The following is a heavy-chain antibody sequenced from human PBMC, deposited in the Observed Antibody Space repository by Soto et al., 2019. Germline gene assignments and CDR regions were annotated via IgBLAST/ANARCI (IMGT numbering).Heavy chain of an antibody. J-gene: IGHJ6*02. Sequence: QVQLVQSGAEVKKPGASVKVSCKASGYTFTSYAMHWVRQAPGQRLEWMGWINAGNGNTKYSQKFQGRVTITRDTSASTADMELSSLRSEDTAVYYCARSSSSWYYYYYGMDVWGQGTTVTVSS. D-gene: IGHD6-13*01. CDR3: ARSSSSWYYYYYGMDV. CDR2: INAGNGNT. V-gene: IGHV1-3*01. CDR1: GYTFTSYA.